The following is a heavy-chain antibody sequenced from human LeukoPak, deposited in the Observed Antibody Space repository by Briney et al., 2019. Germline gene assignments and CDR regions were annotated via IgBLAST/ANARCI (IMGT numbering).Heavy chain of an antibody. Sequence: PSETLSPTCTVSGGSISSSNYYWGWIRQAPGKGLEWISTISYSGSTYYNPSLKSRVTISLDTSKNQFSLKLSSVTAADTAVYYCAKDRAFEGSTAPNWFDPWGQGTLVTVSS. CDR1: GGSISSSNYY. V-gene: IGHV4-39*02. CDR2: ISYSGST. D-gene: IGHD1-26*01. J-gene: IGHJ5*02. CDR3: AKDRAFEGSTAPNWFDP.